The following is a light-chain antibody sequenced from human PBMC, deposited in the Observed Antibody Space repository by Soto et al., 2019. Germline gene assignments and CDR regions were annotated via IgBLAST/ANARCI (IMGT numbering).Light chain of an antibody. V-gene: IGLV2-14*03. CDR2: DVT. J-gene: IGLJ2*01. CDR1: RRDVGVFNY. Sequence: QSALTQPASVSGSPGQSITISCTGTRRDVGVFNYVSWYQQHPGEAPKLLIFDVTYRPSGVSTRFSGSKSGSTASLTISGRQAEDEADYYCSSYTDTSTVIFGGGTKLTVL. CDR3: SSYTDTSTVI.